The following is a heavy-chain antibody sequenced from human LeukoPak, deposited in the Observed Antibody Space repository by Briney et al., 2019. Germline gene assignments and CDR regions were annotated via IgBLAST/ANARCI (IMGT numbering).Heavy chain of an antibody. CDR1: GYTFTGYY. V-gene: IGHV1-2*02. CDR3: ARVSSSWSVYFDY. J-gene: IGHJ4*02. Sequence: ASVKVSCKASGYTFTGYYMHWVRQAPGQGLEWMGWINPNSGGTNYAQKFQGRVTMTRGTSISTAYMELSRLRSDDAAVYYCARVSSSWSVYFDYWGQGTLVTVSS. D-gene: IGHD6-13*01. CDR2: INPNSGGT.